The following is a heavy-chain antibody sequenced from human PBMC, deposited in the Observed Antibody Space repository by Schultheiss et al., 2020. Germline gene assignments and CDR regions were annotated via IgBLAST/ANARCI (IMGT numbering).Heavy chain of an antibody. J-gene: IGHJ6*02. D-gene: IGHD2-2*01. Sequence: SETLSLTCTVSGGSISSSSYYWGWIRQPPGKGLEWIGSIYYSGSTYYNPSLKSRVTISVDTSKNQFSLKLSSVTAADTAVYYCARAEHCSSTSCYGSYYYYYGMDVWGQGTTVTVSS. CDR1: GGSISSSSYY. CDR3: ARAEHCSSTSCYGSYYYYYGMDV. CDR2: IYYSGST. V-gene: IGHV4-39*07.